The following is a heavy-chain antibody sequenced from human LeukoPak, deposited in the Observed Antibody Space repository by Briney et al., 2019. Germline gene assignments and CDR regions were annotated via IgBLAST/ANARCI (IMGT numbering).Heavy chain of an antibody. CDR3: ARRNYYDSTGYWNS. D-gene: IGHD3-22*01. V-gene: IGHV4-4*02. CDR1: GGSVSGDNW. J-gene: IGHJ4*02. CDR2: VHHSGST. Sequence: PSETLSLTCTVSGGSVSGDNWWSWVRQPPGKGLEWIGEVHHSGSTKYNPSLKSRLTISVDKSKKQFSLRPSSVTAADTAVYYCARRNYYDSTGYWNSWGQGTLVTVSS.